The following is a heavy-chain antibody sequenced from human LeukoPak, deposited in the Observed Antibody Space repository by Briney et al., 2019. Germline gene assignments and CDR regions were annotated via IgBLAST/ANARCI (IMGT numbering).Heavy chain of an antibody. V-gene: IGHV3-30*07. D-gene: IGHD1-20*01. CDR1: GFTFRSYA. Sequence: GGSLRLSCAASGFTFRSYAVHWVRQAPGRGLGWVAVVSYDGSNKYYTDSVGGRFTISRDDSKNTLFLQMNSLRAEDTAIYYCAKDGYNWIAFDDWGQGTLVTVSS. CDR3: AKDGYNWIAFDD. CDR2: VSYDGSNK. J-gene: IGHJ4*02.